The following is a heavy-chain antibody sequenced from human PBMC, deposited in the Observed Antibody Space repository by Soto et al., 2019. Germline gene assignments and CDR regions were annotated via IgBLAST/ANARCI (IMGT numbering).Heavy chain of an antibody. CDR2: ISGSGGST. CDR3: AKAWVTMIASDAFDI. J-gene: IGHJ3*02. D-gene: IGHD3-22*01. V-gene: IGHV3-23*01. CDR1: GFSFSSYA. Sequence: GGSLRLSCAASGFSFSSYAMSWVRQAAGKGLEWVSAISGSGGSTYYADSLKGRFTISRDNSKNTLYLQMNSLRAEDTAVYYCAKAWVTMIASDAFDIWGQGTMVTVSS.